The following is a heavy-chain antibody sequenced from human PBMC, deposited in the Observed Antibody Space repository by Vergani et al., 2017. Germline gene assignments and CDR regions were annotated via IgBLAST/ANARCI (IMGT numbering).Heavy chain of an antibody. Sequence: QVQLQESGPGLVKPSETLSLTCTVSGGSISSYYWGWIRQPPGKGLEWIGSIYYSGSTYYNPSLRSRVTISVDTSKNQFSLTLSTVTAADTAVYYCARHLYDDFWSGYNTPDSLWADVWGQGTTVTVS. CDR3: ARHLYDDFWSGYNTPDSLWADV. V-gene: IGHV4-39*01. J-gene: IGHJ6*02. D-gene: IGHD3-3*01. CDR1: GGSISSYY. CDR2: IYYSGST.